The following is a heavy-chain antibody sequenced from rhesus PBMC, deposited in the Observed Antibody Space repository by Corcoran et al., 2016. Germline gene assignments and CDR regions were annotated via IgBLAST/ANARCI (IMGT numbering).Heavy chain of an antibody. V-gene: IGHV4-165*02. J-gene: IGHJ6*01. CDR3: ASGPTEYSGSYRNYGLDS. CDR2: IGGMSGST. Sequence: QVQLQESGPGLVKPSETLSLPCAVSGGSISGYYWNWIRQPPGKGLAWIGYIGGMSGSTYYNPSLRSRVTISTDTSKNQFSLKLSSVTAADTAVYYCASGPTEYSGSYRNYGLDSWGQGVVVTVSS. CDR1: GGSISGYY. D-gene: IGHD3-16*01.